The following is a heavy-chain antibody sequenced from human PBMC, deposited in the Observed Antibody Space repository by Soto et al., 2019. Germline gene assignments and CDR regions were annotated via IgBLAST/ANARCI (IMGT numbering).Heavy chain of an antibody. J-gene: IGHJ3*01. Sequence: EVQLVESGGGLVQPGGPLRLSCAASGLTFSSYCMHWVRQGPGKGLVWVARINRDGSSTNYADSVKGRFTISRDNAKNMLDLQMNSLRAEETAVYYCTRGSGVGDLWGQGTMVTVSS. D-gene: IGHD3-10*01. V-gene: IGHV3-74*02. CDR3: TRGSGVGDL. CDR1: GLTFSSYC. CDR2: INRDGSST.